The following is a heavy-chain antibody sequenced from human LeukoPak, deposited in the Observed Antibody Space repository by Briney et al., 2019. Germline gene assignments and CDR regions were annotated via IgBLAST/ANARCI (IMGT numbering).Heavy chain of an antibody. CDR3: ARAITYYDILTGYSREYYFDY. CDR1: GGSISSYY. V-gene: IGHV4-59*08. D-gene: IGHD3-9*01. J-gene: IGHJ4*02. CDR2: IYYSGST. Sequence: SETLSLTCTVSGGSISSYYWSWIRQPPGKGLEWIGYIYYSGSTNYNPSLKSRVTISVDTSKNQFSLKLSSVTAAGTAVYYCARAITYYDILTGYSREYYFDYWGQGTLVTVSS.